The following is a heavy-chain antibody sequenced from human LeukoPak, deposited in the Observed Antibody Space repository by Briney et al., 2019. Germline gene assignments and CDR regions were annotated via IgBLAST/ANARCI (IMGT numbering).Heavy chain of an antibody. CDR1: GFTFSSYA. J-gene: IGHJ4*02. Sequence: PGGSLRLSCAASGFTFSSYAMHWVRQAPGKGLEWVAVISYDGSNKYYADSVKGRFTISRDNSKNTLYLQMNSLRAEDTAVYYCARVRGMYSGGWYSNWGQGTLVTVSS. CDR3: ARVRGMYSGGWYSN. V-gene: IGHV3-30-3*01. D-gene: IGHD6-19*01. CDR2: ISYDGSNK.